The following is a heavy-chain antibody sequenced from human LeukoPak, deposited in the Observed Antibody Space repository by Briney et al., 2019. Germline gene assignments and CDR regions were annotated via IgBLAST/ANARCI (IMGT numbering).Heavy chain of an antibody. D-gene: IGHD6-13*01. Sequence: ASVKVSCKASGYTFTGYYMHWVRQAPGQGFEWMGWINPNSGGTNYAQKFQGRVTMTRDTSISTAYMELSRLRSDDTAVYYCARQPSDYYYMDVWGKGTTVTVSS. J-gene: IGHJ6*03. CDR1: GYTFTGYY. CDR3: ARQPSDYYYMDV. V-gene: IGHV1-2*02. CDR2: INPNSGGT.